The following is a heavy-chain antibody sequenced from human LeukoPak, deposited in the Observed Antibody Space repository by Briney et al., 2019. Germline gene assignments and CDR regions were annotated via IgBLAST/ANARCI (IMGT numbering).Heavy chain of an antibody. CDR1: GFTFSDYY. V-gene: IGHV3-11*04. CDR3: ARAKGPTYFDY. D-gene: IGHD4/OR15-4a*01. Sequence: GGSLRLSCAASGFTFSDYYMSWIRQAPGKGLEWVSYMSTSDSPIYYTDSVKGRFTISRDNAKNSLYLQMNSLRASDTAVYYCARAKGPTYFDYWGQGTLVTVSS. CDR2: MSTSDSPI. J-gene: IGHJ4*02.